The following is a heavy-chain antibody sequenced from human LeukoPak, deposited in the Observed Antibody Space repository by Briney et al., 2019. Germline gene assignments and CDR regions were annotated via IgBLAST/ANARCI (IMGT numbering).Heavy chain of an antibody. CDR1: GFSYSFYG. D-gene: IGHD6-13*01. V-gene: IGHV3-30*18. CDR3: AKDRETTASGTFDN. J-gene: IGHJ4*02. Sequence: PGRSLRLSCAASGFSYSFYGMHCVRHAPGKGLEWVAVISEDGTKKNYAESVKGRFTISRDNSNNTLYLQMNSLRAEDTAVYYCAKDRETTASGTFDNWGQGTLVTVSS. CDR2: ISEDGTKK.